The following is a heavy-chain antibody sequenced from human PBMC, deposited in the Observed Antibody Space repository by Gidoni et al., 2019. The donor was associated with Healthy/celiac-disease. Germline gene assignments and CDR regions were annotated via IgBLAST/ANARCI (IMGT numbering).Heavy chain of an antibody. Sequence: ELQLVESGGGLVKPGGSLSLSCAASGFTFSNAWMSWVRKAPGPWLEWGGRIKSKTDGGTTDYAAPVKGRFTISRDDSKNTLYLQMNSLKAEDTAVYYCGRFTDYWGQGTLVTVSA. D-gene: IGHD1-26*01. J-gene: IGHJ4*02. CDR1: GFTFSNAW. V-gene: IGHV3-15*01. CDR3: GRFTDY. CDR2: IKSKTDGGTT.